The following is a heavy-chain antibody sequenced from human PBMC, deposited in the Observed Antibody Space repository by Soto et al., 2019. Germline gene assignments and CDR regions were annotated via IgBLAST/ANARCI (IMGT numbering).Heavy chain of an antibody. CDR1: GFTFSSYS. Sequence: EVQLVESGGGLVQPGGSLRLSCAASGFTFSSYSMNWVRQAPGKGLEWVSYISSSSSTIYYADSVKGRFTISRDNAKNSLYLQMNSLRAEDTAVYYCAKDPGGTVDLYFDLWGRGTLVTVSS. CDR3: AKDPGGTVDLYFDL. CDR2: ISSSSSTI. J-gene: IGHJ2*01. D-gene: IGHD3-10*01. V-gene: IGHV3-48*01.